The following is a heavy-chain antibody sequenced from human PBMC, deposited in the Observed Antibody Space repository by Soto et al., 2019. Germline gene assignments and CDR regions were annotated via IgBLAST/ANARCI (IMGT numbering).Heavy chain of an antibody. D-gene: IGHD1-1*01. CDR3: VRGGYMHACDI. V-gene: IGHV3-74*01. Sequence: PGGSLRLSCAAAGFNFSTYWMYWVRQAPGKGLVWVAHINSDGGSTNYAEAVKGRFTFSRDNAKNTLYLQMNSLRAEDTAVYYCVRGGYMHACDIWGQGTMVTVSS. CDR2: INSDGGST. CDR1: GFNFSTYW. J-gene: IGHJ3*02.